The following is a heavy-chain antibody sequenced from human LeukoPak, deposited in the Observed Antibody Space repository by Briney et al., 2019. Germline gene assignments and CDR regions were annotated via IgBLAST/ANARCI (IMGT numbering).Heavy chain of an antibody. D-gene: IGHD3-10*01. CDR1: EYTFTAYY. CDR3: ARELRRGWYFDL. CDR2: INPNSGGV. Sequence: AASVKVSCKASEYTFTAYYLHWVRQAPGQGLEWMGWINPNSGGVNYAQRFQGRVTMTRDTSISTAYVNLSGLTSDDTAVYFCARELRRGWYFDLWGRGTLVTVSS. V-gene: IGHV1-2*02. J-gene: IGHJ2*01.